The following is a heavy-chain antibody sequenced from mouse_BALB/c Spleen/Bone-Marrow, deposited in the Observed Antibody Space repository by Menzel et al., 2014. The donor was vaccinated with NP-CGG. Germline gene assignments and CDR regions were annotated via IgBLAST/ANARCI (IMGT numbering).Heavy chain of an antibody. J-gene: IGHJ3*01. CDR3: TRXDYGYTFAY. CDR2: ISSGGSYT. CDR1: GFTFSSYT. Sequence: EVKLVESGGGLVKPGGSLKLSCAASGFTFSSYTMSWVRQTPEKRLEWVATISSGGSYTYYPDSVKGRFTTSRDNAKNTLYLQMSSLKSEDTAMYYCTRXDYGYTFAYWGQGTLVTVSA. V-gene: IGHV5-6-4*01. D-gene: IGHD1-2*01.